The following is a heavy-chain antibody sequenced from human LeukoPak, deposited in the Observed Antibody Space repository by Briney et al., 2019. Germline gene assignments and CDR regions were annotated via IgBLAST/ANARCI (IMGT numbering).Heavy chain of an antibody. CDR2: ISGRGRDT. CDR1: GFNFATYA. CDR3: AKDRGFTLRDGGMLDY. D-gene: IGHD5-24*01. V-gene: IGHV3-23*01. Sequence: PGGSLRLSCAASGFNFATYAMNWVRQVPGKGLEWVSGISGRGRDTYGAGSVRGRFTISRDDSKNTLYLQMDSLRAEDTAIYYCAKDRGFTLRDGGMLDYWGQGTLVTVST. J-gene: IGHJ4*02.